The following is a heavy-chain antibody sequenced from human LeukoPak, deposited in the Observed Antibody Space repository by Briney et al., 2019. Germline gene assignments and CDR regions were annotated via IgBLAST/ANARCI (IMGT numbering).Heavy chain of an antibody. V-gene: IGHV4-30-2*01. CDR2: IYHSGST. Sequence: SETLSLTCTVSGGSISSGGYYWSWIRQPPGKGLEWIGYIYHSGSTYYNPSLKSRVTISVDRSISTAYLQWSSLKASDTAMYYCARRGGSYYWFDPWGQGTLVTVSS. J-gene: IGHJ5*02. CDR3: ARRGGSYYWFDP. D-gene: IGHD1-26*01. CDR1: GGSISSGGYY.